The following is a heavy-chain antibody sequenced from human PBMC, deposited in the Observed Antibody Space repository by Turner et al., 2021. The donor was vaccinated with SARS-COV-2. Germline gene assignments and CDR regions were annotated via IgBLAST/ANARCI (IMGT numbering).Heavy chain of an antibody. CDR3: ARINSGGFDY. V-gene: IGHV1-69*04. Sequence: QVQLVQSGAKVKKPGSSVKVSCKASGGTFSSYPISWVRQAPGQGLEWMGRIIPIVGVANYAQKFQGRVTITADKSTSTAYMELSSLRSEDTAVYYCARINSGGFDYWGQGTLVTVSS. CDR1: GGTFSSYP. CDR2: IIPIVGVA. J-gene: IGHJ4*02. D-gene: IGHD3-10*01.